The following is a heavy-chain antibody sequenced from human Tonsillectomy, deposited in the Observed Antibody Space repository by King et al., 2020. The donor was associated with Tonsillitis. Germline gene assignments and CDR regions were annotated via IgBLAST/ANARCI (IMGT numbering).Heavy chain of an antibody. CDR3: AREYWGAGDY. J-gene: IGHJ4*02. V-gene: IGHV3-74*01. CDR2: ISPDGTYI. CDR1: GFPFSTYW. Sequence: VQLVESGGGLIQPGGSLRLSCAAFGFPFSTYWMFWVRQGPGKGLEWVSRISPDGTYIRYADSVMGRFTISRDNAKNTLFFQLSSLRAEDTALYYCAREYWGAGDYWGQGSQVIVSS. D-gene: IGHD7-27*01.